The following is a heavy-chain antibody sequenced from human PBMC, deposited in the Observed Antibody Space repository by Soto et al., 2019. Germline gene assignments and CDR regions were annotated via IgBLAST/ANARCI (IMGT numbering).Heavy chain of an antibody. D-gene: IGHD3-22*01. CDR2: ISAYNGNT. J-gene: IGHJ3*02. Sequence: GTSVKVTCKACGYTFTSYGIIWVRQAPGQGLERMGWISAYNGNTNYAQKLQGRVTMTTDTSTSTAYMELRSLRSDDTAVYYCARLADYYDSSGYNRDAFDIWGQGTMV. V-gene: IGHV1-18*04. CDR1: GYTFTSYG. CDR3: ARLADYYDSSGYNRDAFDI.